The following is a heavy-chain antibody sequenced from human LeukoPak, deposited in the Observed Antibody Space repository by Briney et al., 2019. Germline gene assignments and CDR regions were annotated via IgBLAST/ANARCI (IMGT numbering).Heavy chain of an antibody. Sequence: GGSLRLSCEPSGFPFSSYWMLWVRQAPGKGLVWVSRVSGDGTIKTYADFVRGRFTISRDNTKNILYLQMNSLRVEDTAIYFCSRSQFDYWGQGVLVTVSS. J-gene: IGHJ4*02. V-gene: IGHV3-74*03. CDR1: GFPFSSYW. CDR2: VSGDGTIK. CDR3: SRSQFDY.